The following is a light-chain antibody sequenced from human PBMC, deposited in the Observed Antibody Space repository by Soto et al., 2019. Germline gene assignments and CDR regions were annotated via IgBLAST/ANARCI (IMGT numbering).Light chain of an antibody. CDR2: EVN. CDR3: SSLSTTSTPIV. V-gene: IGLV2-14*01. CDR1: SSDIGLYNY. J-gene: IGLJ1*01. Sequence: QSALSQPASMSGSPGQSITIPCTGASSDIGLYNYVSWYQHRPGKAPKLLISEVNVRPSGLSDRFSASKAGNTASLTISGLQPEDEAYYYCSSLSTTSTPIVFGSGTKVTVL.